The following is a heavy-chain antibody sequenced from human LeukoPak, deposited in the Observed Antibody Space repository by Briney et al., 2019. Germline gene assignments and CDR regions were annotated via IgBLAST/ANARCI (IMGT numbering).Heavy chain of an antibody. CDR3: ARSGILYFDY. J-gene: IGHJ4*02. CDR1: GFTSSSYE. D-gene: IGHD6-13*01. CDR2: ISSSGSTI. V-gene: IGHV3-48*03. Sequence: GGFLRLSCAASGFTSSSYEMNWVRQAPGKGLEWVSYISSSGSTIYYADSVKGRFTISRDNAKNSLYLQMNSLRAEDTAVYYCARSGILYFDYWGQGTLVTVSS.